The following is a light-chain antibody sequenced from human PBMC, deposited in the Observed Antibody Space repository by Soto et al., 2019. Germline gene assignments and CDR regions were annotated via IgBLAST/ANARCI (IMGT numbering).Light chain of an antibody. CDR1: QSVSSSY. CDR3: QQYGSSSYT. J-gene: IGKJ2*01. Sequence: EIVLTQSPGTLSLSPGERDTLSCRASQSVSSSYLAWYQQKPGQAPRLLIYGASSRATGIPDRFSGSASGTDFTLTISRLEPEDVAVYYCQQYGSSSYTFGQGTKLEIK. CDR2: GAS. V-gene: IGKV3-20*01.